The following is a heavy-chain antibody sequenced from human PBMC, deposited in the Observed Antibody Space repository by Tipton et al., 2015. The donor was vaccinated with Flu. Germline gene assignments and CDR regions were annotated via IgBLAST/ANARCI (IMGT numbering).Heavy chain of an antibody. CDR2: IYTSGST. D-gene: IGHD6-13*01. CDR3: ARRSSLDAFDI. Sequence: TLSLTCTVSGGSISSSSYYWGWIRQPPGKGLEWIGRIYTSGSTNYNPSLKSRVTMSVDTSKNQFSLKLSSVTAADTAVYYCARRSSLDAFDIWGQGTMVTVSS. V-gene: IGHV4-39*07. CDR1: GGSISSSSYY. J-gene: IGHJ3*02.